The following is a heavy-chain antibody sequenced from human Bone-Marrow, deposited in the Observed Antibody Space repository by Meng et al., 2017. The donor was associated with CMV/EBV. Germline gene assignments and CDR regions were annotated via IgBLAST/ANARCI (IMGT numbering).Heavy chain of an antibody. J-gene: IGHJ6*02. CDR1: GYSFTSYW. CDR2: IYPGDSDT. V-gene: IGHV5-51*01. Sequence: KVSCKGSGYSFTSYWIGWVRQMPGKGLEWMGIIYPGDSDTRYSPSFQGQVTISADKSISTAYLQWSSLKASDTAMYYCARSIVLVPAAKHYYYYGMDVWGQGTTVTVSS. D-gene: IGHD2-2*01. CDR3: ARSIVLVPAAKHYYYYGMDV.